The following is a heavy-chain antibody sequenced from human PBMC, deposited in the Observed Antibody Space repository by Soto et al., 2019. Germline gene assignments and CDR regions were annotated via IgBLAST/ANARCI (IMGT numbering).Heavy chain of an antibody. Sequence: ASVKVSCKASGYTFTGYYMHWVRQAPGQGLEWMGWINPNSGGTNYAQKFQGWVTMTRDTSISTAYMELSRLRSDDTAVYYCAREAMVRGVPRNNWFDPWGQGTLVTVSS. CDR3: AREAMVRGVPRNNWFDP. J-gene: IGHJ5*02. CDR2: INPNSGGT. V-gene: IGHV1-2*04. CDR1: GYTFTGYY. D-gene: IGHD3-10*01.